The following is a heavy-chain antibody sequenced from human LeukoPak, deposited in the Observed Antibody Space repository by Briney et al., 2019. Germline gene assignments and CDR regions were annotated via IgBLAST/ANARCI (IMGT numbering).Heavy chain of an antibody. J-gene: IGHJ4*02. CDR3: STLTSRGLSDS. D-gene: IGHD1-20*01. Sequence: GGSLRLSCAASGFTFTNAWMNWVRQAPGKGLEWVCRIKSKADGETMDYAAPVKGRFTFSRDDSKNMLYLQMNSLKSEDTAVYYCSTLTSRGLSDSWGQGTLVTVSS. V-gene: IGHV3-15*07. CDR2: IKSKADGETM. CDR1: GFTFTNAW.